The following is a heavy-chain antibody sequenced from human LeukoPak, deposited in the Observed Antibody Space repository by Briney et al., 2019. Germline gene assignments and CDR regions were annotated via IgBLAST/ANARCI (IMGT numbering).Heavy chain of an antibody. J-gene: IGHJ4*02. CDR3: ARERVDPVFDY. V-gene: IGHV3-7*01. D-gene: IGHD3-9*01. CDR1: GFTFATYG. Sequence: GGSLRLSCAASGFTFATYGISWVRQAPGKGLEWVANIKQDGSEKYYVDSVKGRFTISRDNAKNSLYLQMNSLRAEDTAVYYCARERVDPVFDYWGQGTLVTVSS. CDR2: IKQDGSEK.